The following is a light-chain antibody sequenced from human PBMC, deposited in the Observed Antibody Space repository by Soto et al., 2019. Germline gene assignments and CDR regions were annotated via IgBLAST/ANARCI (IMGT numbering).Light chain of an antibody. CDR3: QQYGSSPLT. CDR2: GAS. Sequence: EIVLTQSPATLSLSPGERATLSCRASQSVSSSYLAWYQQKPGQAPRLLIYGASGRATGIPDRFSGSGSGTDFTLTISRLEPEDFAMYYCQQYGSSPLTFGGGTKVDIK. V-gene: IGKV3-20*01. CDR1: QSVSSSY. J-gene: IGKJ4*01.